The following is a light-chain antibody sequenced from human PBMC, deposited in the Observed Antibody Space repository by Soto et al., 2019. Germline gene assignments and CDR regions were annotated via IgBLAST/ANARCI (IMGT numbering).Light chain of an antibody. CDR2: GAS. CDR1: QSVSSSY. Sequence: EIVLTQSPGTLSLSPGEGATLSCRASQSVSSSYLAWYQQKPGQAPRLLIYGASSRATGIPARFTGSGSGTGFTLTISGLEPEDFAAYFCQQYGSSPWTFGQGTKVEIK. J-gene: IGKJ1*01. V-gene: IGKV3-20*01. CDR3: QQYGSSPWT.